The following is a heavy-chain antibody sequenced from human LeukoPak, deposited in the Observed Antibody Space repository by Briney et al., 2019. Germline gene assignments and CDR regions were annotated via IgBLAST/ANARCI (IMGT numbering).Heavy chain of an antibody. CDR3: VKDGGHTALDP. J-gene: IGHJ5*02. CDR2: VYFSGST. V-gene: IGHV4-61*02. CDR1: GVSIGSSHYY. Sequence: SETLSLTCTVSGVSIGSSHYYWGWIRQPAGKGLEWIGRVYFSGSTNYNPSLKGRVTISVDTPKNHFSLGLMSVTAADTAVYYCVKDGGHTALDPWGQGTQVTVSS. D-gene: IGHD3-16*01.